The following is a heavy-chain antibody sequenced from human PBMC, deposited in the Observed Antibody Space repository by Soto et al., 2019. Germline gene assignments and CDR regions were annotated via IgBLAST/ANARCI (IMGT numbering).Heavy chain of an antibody. Sequence: GGSLRLSCAASGFTFSSYSMNWVRQAPGKGLEWASYISSSSSTIYYADSVKGRFTISRDNAKNSLYLQMNSLRAEDTAVYYCARDRPAKSYYYYGMDVWGQGTTVTVSS. CDR1: GFTFSSYS. CDR2: ISSSSSTI. J-gene: IGHJ6*02. CDR3: ARDRPAKSYYYYGMDV. V-gene: IGHV3-48*01.